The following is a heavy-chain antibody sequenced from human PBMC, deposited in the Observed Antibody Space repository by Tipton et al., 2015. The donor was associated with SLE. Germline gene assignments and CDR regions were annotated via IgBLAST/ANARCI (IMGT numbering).Heavy chain of an antibody. CDR3: TTEMVLGMDV. CDR1: GFTFSNAW. Sequence: SLRLSCAASGFTFSNAWMSWVRQAPGKGPAWVGRIKSKTDGGTTDYAAPVKGRFTISRDDSKNTLYLQMNSLKTEDTAVYYCTTEMVLGMDVWGQGTTVTVSS. V-gene: IGHV3-15*01. D-gene: IGHD2-8*01. CDR2: IKSKTDGGTT. J-gene: IGHJ6*02.